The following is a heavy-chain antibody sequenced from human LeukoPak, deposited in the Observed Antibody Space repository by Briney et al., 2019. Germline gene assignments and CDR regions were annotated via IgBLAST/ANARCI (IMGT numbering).Heavy chain of an antibody. Sequence: GGSLRLSCAASGFTFSSYSMNWVRQAPGQGLEWVSSISSSSSYIYYADSVKGRFTISRDNAKNSLYLQMNSLRAEDTAVYYCARDGNWEFDYWGQGTLVTVSS. V-gene: IGHV3-21*01. J-gene: IGHJ4*02. D-gene: IGHD1-1*01. CDR3: ARDGNWEFDY. CDR2: ISSSSSYI. CDR1: GFTFSSYS.